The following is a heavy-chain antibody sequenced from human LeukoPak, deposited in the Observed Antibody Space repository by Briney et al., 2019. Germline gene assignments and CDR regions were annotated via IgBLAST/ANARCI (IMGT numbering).Heavy chain of an antibody. CDR3: VRGRYGYSSGWYPPPYYYYGMDV. Sequence: SETLSLTCAVYGGSFSGYYWSWIRQPPGKGLEWIGEINHSGSTNYNPSLKSRVTISVDTSKNQFSLKLSSVTAADTAVYYCVRGRYGYSSGWYPPPYYYYGMDVWGQGTTVTVSS. D-gene: IGHD6-19*01. CDR2: INHSGST. CDR1: GGSFSGYY. J-gene: IGHJ6*02. V-gene: IGHV4-34*01.